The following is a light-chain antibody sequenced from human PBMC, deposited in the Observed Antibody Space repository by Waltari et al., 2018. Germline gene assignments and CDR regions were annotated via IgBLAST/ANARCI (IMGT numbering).Light chain of an antibody. CDR3: NSRDSSGYYVV. CDR1: SLRTES. CDR2: GKN. V-gene: IGLV3-19*01. Sequence: SSELTQDPAVSVALGQTVRITCQGDSLRTESAAWYQQKPGQAPVLVIYGKNNRPSGIPDRFSGSRSGNIASLTITGSQAEDEADYYCNSRDSSGYYVVFGGGTKLTVL. J-gene: IGLJ2*01.